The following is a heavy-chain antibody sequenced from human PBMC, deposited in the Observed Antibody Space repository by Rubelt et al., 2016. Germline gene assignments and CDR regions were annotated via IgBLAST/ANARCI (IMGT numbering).Heavy chain of an antibody. J-gene: IGHJ3*02. CDR1: GGSISSSSYY. Sequence: QLQLQESGPGLVKPSETLSLTCTVSGGSISSSSYYWGWIRQPPGKGLEWIGSIYYSGSTYYNPSLKSRGTISVDTSKNQFSLKLSSVTAADTAVYYCARGYDYDGSGRGDAFDIWGQGTMVTVSS. CDR3: ARGYDYDGSGRGDAFDI. CDR2: IYYSGST. D-gene: IGHD3-10*01. V-gene: IGHV4-39*01.